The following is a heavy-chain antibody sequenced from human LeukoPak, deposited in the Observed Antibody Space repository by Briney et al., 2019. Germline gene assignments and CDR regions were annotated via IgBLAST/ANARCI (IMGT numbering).Heavy chain of an antibody. CDR2: LSYDGSIK. CDR1: GFTFTNYG. J-gene: IGHJ5*02. CDR3: ARGVRVWFGELLFSRFDP. D-gene: IGHD3-10*01. Sequence: GGSLRLSCVASGFTFTNYGMHWVRQAPGKGLEWVAVLSYDGSIKYYADSVKGRFTISRDNSENTLYLQMNSLRAEDTAVYYCARGVRVWFGELLFSRFDPWGQGTLVTVSS. V-gene: IGHV3-30*03.